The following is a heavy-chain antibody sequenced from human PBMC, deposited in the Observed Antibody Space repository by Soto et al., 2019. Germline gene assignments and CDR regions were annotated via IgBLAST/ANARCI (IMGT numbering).Heavy chain of an antibody. Sequence: QITLKESGPTLVKPTQTLTLTCTFSGFSLSTSGVGMGWIRQPPGKALEWLTFIYLDDDKRNSPFLKSRLTITKDTSKNQVVLTMTNMDPVDTATYYCAHIVVAGITYYFDSWGQGTLVTVSS. CDR3: AHIVVAGITYYFDS. CDR2: IYLDDDK. CDR1: GFSLSTSGVG. V-gene: IGHV2-5*02. J-gene: IGHJ4*02. D-gene: IGHD2-15*01.